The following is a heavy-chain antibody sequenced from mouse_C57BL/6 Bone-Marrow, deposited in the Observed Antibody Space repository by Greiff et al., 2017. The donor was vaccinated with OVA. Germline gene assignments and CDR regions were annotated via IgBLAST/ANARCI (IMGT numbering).Heavy chain of an antibody. V-gene: IGHV1-47*01. CDR2: FHPYNDDT. CDR1: GYTFTTYP. CDR3: ARAQSIYYFDY. J-gene: IGHJ2*01. Sequence: QVQLQQSGAELVKPGASVKMSCKASGYTFTTYPIEWMKQNHGKSLEWIGNFHPYNDDTKYNDKFMGKATLTVEKSSCTFYLELSRVTSEYSAVYYCARAQSIYYFDYWGQGTTLTVSS.